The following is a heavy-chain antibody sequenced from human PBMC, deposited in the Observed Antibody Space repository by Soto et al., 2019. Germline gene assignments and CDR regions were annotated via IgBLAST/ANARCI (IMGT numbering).Heavy chain of an antibody. Sequence: SETLSLTCSVSGDSISNLDYFWAWIRQPPGQALECIGYIYKSATTYYNPSFESRVAISVDTSKSQFSLNVTSVTAADTAVYFCARGRYCLTGRCFPNWFDSWGQGALVTVSS. V-gene: IGHV4-30-4*01. J-gene: IGHJ5*01. CDR2: IYKSATT. CDR1: GDSISNLDYF. CDR3: ARGRYCLTGRCFPNWFDS. D-gene: IGHD7-27*01.